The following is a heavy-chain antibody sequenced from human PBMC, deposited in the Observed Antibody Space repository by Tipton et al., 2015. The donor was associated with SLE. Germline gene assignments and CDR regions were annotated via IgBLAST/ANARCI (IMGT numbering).Heavy chain of an antibody. CDR3: AGELLDYFDF. D-gene: IGHD1-26*01. Sequence: QLVQSGAEVKKPGASVKVSCKASGYTFTTYEIHWVRQATGQGLEWMGWMNPNSGNTGYAQKLQGRVSMTRDTSISTAYMELSSLTSEDTAVYYCAGELLDYFDFWGQGTLVTVSS. CDR2: MNPNSGNT. V-gene: IGHV1-8*01. CDR1: GYTFTTYE. J-gene: IGHJ4*02.